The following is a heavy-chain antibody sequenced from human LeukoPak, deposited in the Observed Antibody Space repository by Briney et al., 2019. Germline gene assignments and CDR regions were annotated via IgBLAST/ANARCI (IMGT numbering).Heavy chain of an antibody. J-gene: IGHJ4*02. Sequence: SETLSLTCTVYGGSISSYYWSWIRQPPGKGLEWIGYIYYSGSTNYNPSLKSRVTISVDTSKNQFSLKLSSVTAADTAVYYCARLCKIAAAGTGYYFDYWGQGTLVTVSS. CDR2: IYYSGST. CDR1: GGSISSYY. D-gene: IGHD6-13*01. V-gene: IGHV4-59*08. CDR3: ARLCKIAAAGTGYYFDY.